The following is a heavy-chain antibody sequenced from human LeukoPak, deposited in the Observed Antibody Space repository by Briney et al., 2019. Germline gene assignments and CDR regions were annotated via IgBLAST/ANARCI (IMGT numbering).Heavy chain of an antibody. CDR3: ARDNCGADCSYDY. CDR2: IYYSGST. V-gene: IGHV4-59*01. J-gene: IGHJ4*02. D-gene: IGHD2-21*02. CDR1: GGSISSYY. Sequence: PSETLSLNCTVSGGSISSYYWSWIRQPPGKGLEWIGYIYYSGSTNYNPSLKSRVTISVDTSKNQFSLKLSSVTAADTAVYYCARDNCGADCSYDYWGQGTLVTVSS.